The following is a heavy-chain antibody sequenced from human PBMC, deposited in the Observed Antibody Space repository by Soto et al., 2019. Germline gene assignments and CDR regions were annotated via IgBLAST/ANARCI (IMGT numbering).Heavy chain of an antibody. Sequence: SETLSLTCTVSGGSISSYYWSWIRQPPGKGLEWIGYIYYSGSTNYNPSLKSRVAISVDTSKNQFSLKLSSVTAADTAVYYCARTDYGDYDAFDIWGQGTMVTVSS. CDR2: IYYSGST. CDR1: GGSISSYY. V-gene: IGHV4-59*08. CDR3: ARTDYGDYDAFDI. J-gene: IGHJ3*02. D-gene: IGHD4-17*01.